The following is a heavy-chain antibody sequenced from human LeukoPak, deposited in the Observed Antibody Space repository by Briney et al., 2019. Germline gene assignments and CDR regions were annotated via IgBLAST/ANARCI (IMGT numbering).Heavy chain of an antibody. J-gene: IGHJ3*02. D-gene: IGHD3-10*01. CDR3: ARSMVQLAVTDGFHI. CDR1: GGTFSSYA. CDR2: SIPIFGTA. Sequence: GASVKVSCKASGGTFSSYAISWVRQAPGQGLEWMGGSIPIFGTAHYGQKFQGRATITADESTTTAYMDLSSLRSEDTAIYYCARSMVQLAVTDGFHIWGQRTTVSVSS. V-gene: IGHV1-69*13.